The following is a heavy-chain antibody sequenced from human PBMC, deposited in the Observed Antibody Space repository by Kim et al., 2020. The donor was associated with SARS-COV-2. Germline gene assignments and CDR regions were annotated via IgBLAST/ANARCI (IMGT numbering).Heavy chain of an antibody. V-gene: IGHV4-61*03. Sequence: STNYHPSFKSRVTISVDTSKNDFSLKLTSATAADTAVYYCARGSTIIPFEYWGQGALVTVSS. CDR2: ST. J-gene: IGHJ4*02. CDR3: ARGSTIIPFEY. D-gene: IGHD3-10*01.